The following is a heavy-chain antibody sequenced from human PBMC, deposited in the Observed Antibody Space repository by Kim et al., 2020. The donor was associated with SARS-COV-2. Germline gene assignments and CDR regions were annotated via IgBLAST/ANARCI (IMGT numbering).Heavy chain of an antibody. CDR3: ARLMITFGGLTGSDYFDY. J-gene: IGHJ4*02. Sequence: VKGRFTTSGDNSQNTLYLQMNSLRSEDTAVYYCARLMITFGGLTGSDYFDYWGQGTLVTVSS. V-gene: IGHV3-23*03. D-gene: IGHD3-16*01.